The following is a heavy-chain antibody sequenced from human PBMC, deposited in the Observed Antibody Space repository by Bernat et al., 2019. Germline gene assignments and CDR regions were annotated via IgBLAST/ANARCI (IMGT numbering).Heavy chain of an antibody. CDR3: TAEDDFWGGFAFDI. D-gene: IGHD3-3*01. V-gene: IGHV3-15*01. Sequence: EVQLVESGGGLVKPGGSLRLSCAASGFTFSNAWMSWVRQAPGKGLGWVGRIKSKTDGGTTNYAAPVKGRFTISRDDSKNTLYLQMKSLKTEDTAVYDCTAEDDFWGGFAFDIWGQGTMVTVSS. CDR2: IKSKTDGGTT. CDR1: GFTFSNAW. J-gene: IGHJ3*02.